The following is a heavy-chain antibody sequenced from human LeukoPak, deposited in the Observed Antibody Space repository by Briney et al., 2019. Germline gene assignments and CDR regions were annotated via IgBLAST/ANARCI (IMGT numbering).Heavy chain of an antibody. Sequence: GGSLRLSCAASGFTVNSNYMSWVRQAPGKGLEWVSIIYSGGSTYYADSVKGRFTISRDNSKNTLYLQMNSLRAEDTAVYYCARDLRVVAANSPGGYYYYGMDVWGQGTTVTVSS. V-gene: IGHV3-66*01. D-gene: IGHD2-15*01. CDR1: GFTVNSNY. CDR3: ARDLRVVAANSPGGYYYYGMDV. J-gene: IGHJ6*02. CDR2: IYSGGST.